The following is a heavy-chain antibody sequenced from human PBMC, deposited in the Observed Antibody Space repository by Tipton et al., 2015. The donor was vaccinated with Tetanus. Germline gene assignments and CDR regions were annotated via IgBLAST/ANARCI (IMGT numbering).Heavy chain of an antibody. V-gene: IGHV3-30*03. CDR2: ISYHGTKT. CDR3: ARDDDNGDYNLDY. Sequence: SLRLSCVASGFIFSRYGMHWVRQAPGKGLEWVAVISYHGTKTYYADSVRDRFTISRDSSKNTLYLQVNSLRAEDTAVYYCARDDDNGDYNLDYWGQGTLVTVSS. D-gene: IGHD4-17*01. J-gene: IGHJ4*02. CDR1: GFIFSRYG.